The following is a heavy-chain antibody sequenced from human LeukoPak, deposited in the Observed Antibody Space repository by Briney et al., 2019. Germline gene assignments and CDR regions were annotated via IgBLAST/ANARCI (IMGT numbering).Heavy chain of an antibody. J-gene: IGHJ4*02. CDR1: GFTFSSYA. V-gene: IGHV3-23*01. Sequence: GGSLRLSCAASGFTFSSYAMSWVRQAPGKGLEWVSAISGSGGSTYYADSVKGRFTISRDNSKNTLYRQMNSLRAEDTAVYYCAKRLYDSSGYYPFDYWGQGTLVTVSS. CDR2: ISGSGGST. D-gene: IGHD3-22*01. CDR3: AKRLYDSSGYYPFDY.